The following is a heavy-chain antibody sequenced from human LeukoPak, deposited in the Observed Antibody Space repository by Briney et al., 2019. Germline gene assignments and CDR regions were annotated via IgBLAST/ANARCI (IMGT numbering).Heavy chain of an antibody. Sequence: GGSLRLSCAASGFTFSSYAMSWVRQAPGKGLEWVSAISGSGGSTYYADSVKGRFTISRDNAKNSLYLQMNSLRAEDTAVYYCARSIESILPLYNWFDPWGQGTLVTVSS. CDR1: GFTFSSYA. J-gene: IGHJ5*02. D-gene: IGHD6-6*01. CDR3: ARSIESILPLYNWFDP. V-gene: IGHV3-23*01. CDR2: ISGSGGST.